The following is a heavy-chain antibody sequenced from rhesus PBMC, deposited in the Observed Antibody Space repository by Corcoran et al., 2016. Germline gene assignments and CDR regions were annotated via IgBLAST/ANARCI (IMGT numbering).Heavy chain of an antibody. J-gene: IGHJ6*01. V-gene: IGHV4S7*01. Sequence: QVQLQESGPGLLKPSETLSLTCAVSGGSISGGYGWGWIRQPPGKGLEWIVSIYSSSGNTYYNPSLKSRVTSSTDTSKNQFSLKLSSVTAADTAVYYCARDQDCTGSGCYALDSWGQGVVVTVSS. CDR3: ARDQDCTGSGCYALDS. D-gene: IGHD2-21*01. CDR2: IYSSSGNT. CDR1: GGSISGGYG.